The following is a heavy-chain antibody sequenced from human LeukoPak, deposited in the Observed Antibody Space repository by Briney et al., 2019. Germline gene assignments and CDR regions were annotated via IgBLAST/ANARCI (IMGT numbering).Heavy chain of an antibody. J-gene: IGHJ4*02. Sequence: SETLSPTCAVYGGSFSGYYWSWIRQPPGKGLEWIGYIYYSGSTNYNPSLKSRVTISVDTSKNQFSLKLSSVTAADTAVYYCAREGATVTNYFDYRGQGTLVTVSS. CDR1: GGSFSGYY. CDR3: AREGATVTNYFDY. V-gene: IGHV4-59*01. CDR2: IYYSGST. D-gene: IGHD4-17*01.